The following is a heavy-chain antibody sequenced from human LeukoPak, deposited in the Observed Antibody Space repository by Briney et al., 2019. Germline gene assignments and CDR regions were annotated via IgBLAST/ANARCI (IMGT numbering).Heavy chain of an antibody. CDR2: IKEDGTET. D-gene: IGHD6-19*01. CDR1: GFTFKNYW. J-gene: IGHJ4*02. Sequence: QSGGSLRLSCAASGFTFKNYWMTWVRQAPGRGLQWVAHIKEDGTETYYVDSVKGRFTISRDNAKASLYLEMNSLRAEDTAVYYCATWNSGWEFNYWGQGTLVSVPS. CDR3: ATWNSGWEFNY. V-gene: IGHV3-7*05.